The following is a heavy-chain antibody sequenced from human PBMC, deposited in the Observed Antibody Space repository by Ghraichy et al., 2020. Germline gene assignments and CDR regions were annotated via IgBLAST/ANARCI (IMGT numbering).Heavy chain of an antibody. CDR2: IYYSGTT. CDR3: ARLPMTLATDAFDI. V-gene: IGHV4-39*01. Sequence: SQTLSLTCTVSGGSISSSDYYWGWIRQPPGKGLEWIGSIYYSGTTFYNPSLKSRVTISVDTSRNQFSLKLSSVTAADTALYFCARLPMTLATDAFDIWGQGTMVTVSS. J-gene: IGHJ3*02. CDR1: GGSISSSDYY. D-gene: IGHD3-22*01.